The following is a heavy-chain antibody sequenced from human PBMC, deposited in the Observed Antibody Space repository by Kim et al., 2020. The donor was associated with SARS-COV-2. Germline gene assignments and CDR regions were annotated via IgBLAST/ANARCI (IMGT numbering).Heavy chain of an antibody. V-gene: IGHV3-64D*09. CDR1: GFSFSNYA. CDR3: VKGKDDTWGCSTARGGYFDN. D-gene: IGHD3-16*01. J-gene: IGHJ4*02. CDR2: ISSNGGSR. Sequence: GGSLRLSCSASGFSFSNYAMHWVRQAPGKGLEHVSAISSNGGSRYYTDSLKGRFTISRDNSKNTLYLQMSSLTAEDTAVYHCVKGKDDTWGCSTARGGYFDNWGQGTLVTVSP.